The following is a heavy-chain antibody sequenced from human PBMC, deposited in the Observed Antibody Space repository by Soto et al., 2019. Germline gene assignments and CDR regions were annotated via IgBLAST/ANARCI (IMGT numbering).Heavy chain of an antibody. J-gene: IGHJ4*02. CDR1: GGSISSSSYY. V-gene: IGHV4-39*01. Sequence: SETLSLTCTVSGGSISSSSYYWGWIRQPPGKGLEWIGSIYYSGSTYYNPSLKSRVTVSIDTSKKQFSLKMTSVTAADMGVYYCARGIYEGSSGYSLDVWGQGNLVTVSS. CDR3: ARGIYEGSSGYSLDV. D-gene: IGHD3-22*01. CDR2: IYYSGST.